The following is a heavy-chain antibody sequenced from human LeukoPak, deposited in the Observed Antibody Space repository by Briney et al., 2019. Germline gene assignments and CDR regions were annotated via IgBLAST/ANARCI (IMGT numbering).Heavy chain of an antibody. J-gene: IGHJ4*02. CDR2: INSDGSST. Sequence: GGSLRLSCAASGFTFSSYWMHWVRRAPGKGLVWVSRINSDGSSTSYADSVKGRFTISRDNAKNTLYLQMNSLRAEDTAVYYCARRRIAARVDFDYWGQGTLVTVSS. V-gene: IGHV3-74*01. CDR3: ARRRIAARVDFDY. CDR1: GFTFSSYW. D-gene: IGHD6-6*01.